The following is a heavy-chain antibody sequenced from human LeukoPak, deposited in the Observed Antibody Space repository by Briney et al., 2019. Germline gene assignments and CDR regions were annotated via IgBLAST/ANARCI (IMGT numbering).Heavy chain of an antibody. J-gene: IGHJ4*02. CDR1: GESFSSYY. CDR2: INHSGNT. V-gene: IGHV4-34*01. D-gene: IGHD2-15*01. CDR3: AREHSWGDFDY. Sequence: PSETLSLTCAVYGESFSSYYWSWIRQPPGKGLEWIGEINHSGNTNYNPSLKSRVTISVDTSKNQFSLKLSSVTAADTAVYYCAREHSWGDFDYWGQGTLVTVSS.